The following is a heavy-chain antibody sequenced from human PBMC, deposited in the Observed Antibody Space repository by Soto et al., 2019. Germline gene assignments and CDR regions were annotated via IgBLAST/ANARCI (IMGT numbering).Heavy chain of an antibody. CDR3: ARAPVNYDVLTGHYFKRWNFDL. J-gene: IGHJ2*01. CDR1: GFIFDRYS. CDR2: ISSGGETL. V-gene: IGHV3-48*01. D-gene: IGHD3-9*01. Sequence: EVQLVESGGGLVQPGGSLRLSCAASGFIFDRYSMNWVRQAPGKGLEWITYISSGGETLHYADSAKGRFIISRDNAKNSLYLHLNSLRAGDTAIYYCARAPVNYDVLTGHYFKRWNFDLWGRGTLVTVSP.